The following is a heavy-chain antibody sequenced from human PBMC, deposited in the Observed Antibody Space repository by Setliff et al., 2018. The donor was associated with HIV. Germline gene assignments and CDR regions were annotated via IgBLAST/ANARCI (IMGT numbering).Heavy chain of an antibody. CDR3: VTSSSWSSRLNF. D-gene: IGHD2-2*01. CDR1: GYSLTSGYY. J-gene: IGHJ4*02. CDR2: IHDSGTT. V-gene: IGHV4-38-2*01. Sequence: NPSETLSLTCGVSGYSLTSGYYWGWIRQPPGKGVEWIGSIHDSGTTYYNASLKSRVTISVDTSKNQFSLKLTSVTAADTAVYYCVTSSSWSSRLNFWGPGMLVTVSS.